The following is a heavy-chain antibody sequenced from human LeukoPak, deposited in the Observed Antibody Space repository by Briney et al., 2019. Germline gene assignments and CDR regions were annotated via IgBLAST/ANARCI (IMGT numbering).Heavy chain of an antibody. CDR1: GFTFSNYA. CDR2: MIGGGNT. V-gene: IGHV3-23*01. D-gene: IGHD3-10*01. Sequence: GGSLRLSCAASGFTFSNYAMSWVRQAPGKGLEWVSGMIGGGNTYYADSVKGRFTISRDISKSTLYLQMNSLRAEDTAVYYCAREGYGSGSYYPVGYYYGMDVWGQGTTVTVSS. J-gene: IGHJ6*02. CDR3: AREGYGSGSYYPVGYYYGMDV.